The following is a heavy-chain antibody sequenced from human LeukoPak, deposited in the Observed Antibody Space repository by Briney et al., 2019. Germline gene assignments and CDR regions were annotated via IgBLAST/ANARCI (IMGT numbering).Heavy chain of an antibody. CDR3: AKDPYYYDSSGDIDY. J-gene: IGHJ4*02. V-gene: IGHV3-30-3*01. CDR2: ISYDGSNK. D-gene: IGHD3-22*01. CDR1: GFTFSSYA. Sequence: GRSLRLSCAASGFTFSSYAMHWVRQAPGKGLEWVAVISYDGSNKYYADSVKGRFTISRDNSKNTLYLQMNSLRAEDTAVYYCAKDPYYYDSSGDIDYWGQGTLVTVSS.